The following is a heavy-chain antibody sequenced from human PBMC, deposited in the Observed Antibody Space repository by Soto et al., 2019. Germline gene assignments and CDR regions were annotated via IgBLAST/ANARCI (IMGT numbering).Heavy chain of an antibody. V-gene: IGHV3-30-3*01. CDR1: GFTFSSYA. Sequence: QVQLVESGGGVVQPGRPLRLSCAASGFTFSSYAMYWVRQAPGKGLEWVAVISYDGNNKYYADSVKGRFTISRDNSKNTLYLQMNSLRAEDTAVYYCARAGCDGGSCYTLVGLRYGMDVWGQGTTVTVSS. CDR2: ISYDGNNK. D-gene: IGHD2-15*01. J-gene: IGHJ6*02. CDR3: ARAGCDGGSCYTLVGLRYGMDV.